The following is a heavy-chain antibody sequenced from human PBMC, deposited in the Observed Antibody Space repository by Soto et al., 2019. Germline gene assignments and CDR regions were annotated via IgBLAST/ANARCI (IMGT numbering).Heavy chain of an antibody. CDR1: GFIFSNAW. D-gene: IGHD1-1*01. V-gene: IGHV3-15*01. J-gene: IGHJ4*02. Sequence: HLVESGGGLVKPGGSLRLSCAGSGFIFSNAWMSWVRQTPGKGLEWVGRIKSKADGGTTDYAAPVEGRFIISRDDSKNTIYLQMNSLKTEGTAVYYCTTGIHNRWGLGVLVTV. CDR3: TTGIHNR. CDR2: IKSKADGGTT.